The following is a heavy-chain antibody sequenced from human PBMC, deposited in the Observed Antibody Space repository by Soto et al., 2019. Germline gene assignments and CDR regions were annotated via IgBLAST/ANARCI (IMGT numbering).Heavy chain of an antibody. D-gene: IGHD1-1*01. CDR2: INESGST. V-gene: IGHV4-34*01. Sequence: QVQLQQWGAGLVKPSETLSLSCAVYGQSFSGHSWAWIRQPPGKGLEWIGEINESGSTYYNPSLKSRVTISTDTSKNQFSLKLSSVSAADTGAYFGVRGSGIVALPGELEDVNYDYWGQGTLVNVSS. CDR1: GQSFSGHS. CDR3: VRGSGIVALPGELEDVNYDY. J-gene: IGHJ4*02.